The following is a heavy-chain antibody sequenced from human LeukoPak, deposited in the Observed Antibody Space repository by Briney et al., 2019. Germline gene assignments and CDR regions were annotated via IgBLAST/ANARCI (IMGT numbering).Heavy chain of an antibody. CDR1: GFTFSSYW. CDR3: ARDSPIYSGSYFFDY. D-gene: IGHD1-26*01. V-gene: IGHV3-74*01. J-gene: IGHJ4*02. Sequence: GGSLRLSCAASGFTFSSYWMHWVRHAPGKGLVWVSRINSDGTSTNYADPVKGRFTISRDNAKNTLYLQMSSLRAEDTAVYYCARDSPIYSGSYFFDYWGQGALVTVSS. CDR2: INSDGTST.